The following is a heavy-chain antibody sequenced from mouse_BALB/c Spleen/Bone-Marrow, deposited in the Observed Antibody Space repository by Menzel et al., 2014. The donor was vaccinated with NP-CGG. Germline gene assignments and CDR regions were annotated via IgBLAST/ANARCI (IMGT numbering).Heavy chain of an antibody. V-gene: IGHV1-74*01. Sequence: QVQLQQSGAELVRPGASVKLSCKASGYSFTNYWMNWVKQRPGQGLEWIGMIHPSDSETRLNQKFKDKATLTVDKSSSTDYIQLSSQTYEDSAVYYCARFGNYEGFTYWGQGTLVTVSA. J-gene: IGHJ3*01. CDR2: IHPSDSET. CDR1: GYSFTNYW. D-gene: IGHD2-1*01. CDR3: ARFGNYEGFTY.